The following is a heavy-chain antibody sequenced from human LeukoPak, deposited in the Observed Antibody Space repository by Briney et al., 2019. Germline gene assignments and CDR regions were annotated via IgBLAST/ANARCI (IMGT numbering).Heavy chain of an antibody. Sequence: SETLSLTCAVSGGSISSSNWWSWVRQPPGKGLEWIGEIYHSGSTNYNPSPKSRVTISVDKSKNQFSLKLSSVTAADTAVYYCARDRPYSSSWYWFDPWGQGTLVTVSS. CDR2: IYHSGST. CDR3: ARDRPYSSSWYWFDP. D-gene: IGHD6-13*01. CDR1: GGSISSSNW. V-gene: IGHV4-4*02. J-gene: IGHJ5*02.